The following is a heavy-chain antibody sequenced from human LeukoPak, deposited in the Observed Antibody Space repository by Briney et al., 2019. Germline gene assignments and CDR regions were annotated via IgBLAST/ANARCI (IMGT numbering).Heavy chain of an antibody. D-gene: IGHD3-10*01. CDR2: ISGSGGST. V-gene: IGHV3-23*01. Sequence: RSGGSLRLSCAASGFTFSSYAMSWVRQAPGKGLEWVSAISGSGGSTYYADSVKGRFTISRDNSKNTLYLQMNSLRAEDTAVYYCAKGGAYYYGSGSYSRRSWYFDLWGRGTLVTVSS. CDR3: AKGGAYYYGSGSYSRRSWYFDL. J-gene: IGHJ2*01. CDR1: GFTFSSYA.